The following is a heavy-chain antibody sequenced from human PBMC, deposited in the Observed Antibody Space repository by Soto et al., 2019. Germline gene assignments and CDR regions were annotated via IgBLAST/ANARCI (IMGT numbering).Heavy chain of an antibody. V-gene: IGHV3-15*01. Sequence: GVSLRLSCAASGFTFSNAWMSWVRQAPGKGLEWVGRIKSKTDGGTTDYAAPVKGRFTISRDDSKNTLYLQMNSLKTEDTAVYYCTTPGIGHPIYCSGGSCYNDYWRQGTLVTVSS. CDR2: IKSKTDGGTT. CDR1: GFTFSNAW. J-gene: IGHJ4*02. CDR3: TTPGIGHPIYCSGGSCYNDY. D-gene: IGHD2-15*01.